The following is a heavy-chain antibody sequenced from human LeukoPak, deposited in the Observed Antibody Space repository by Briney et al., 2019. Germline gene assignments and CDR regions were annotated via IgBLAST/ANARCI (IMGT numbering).Heavy chain of an antibody. CDR2: ISYDGSNK. V-gene: IGHV3-30*18. Sequence: PGGSLRLSCAASGFTFSSYGMHWVRQAPGKGLEWVAVISYDGSNKYYADSVKGRFTISRDNSKNTLYLQMNSLRAEDTAVYYCAEDLYYGSGPGDYWGQGTLVTVSS. CDR1: GFTFSSYG. J-gene: IGHJ4*02. CDR3: AEDLYYGSGPGDY. D-gene: IGHD3-10*01.